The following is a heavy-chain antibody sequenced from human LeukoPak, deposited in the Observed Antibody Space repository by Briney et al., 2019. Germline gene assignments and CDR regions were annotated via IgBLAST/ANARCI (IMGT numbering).Heavy chain of an antibody. CDR1: GGSIGLYY. V-gene: IGHV4-4*07. CDR3: AREISGSYYNPLGYMDV. CDR2: IFTSGIT. J-gene: IGHJ6*03. D-gene: IGHD3-10*01. Sequence: SETLSLTCTVSGGSIGLYYWNWIRQPAGKGLEWIGRIFTSGITNYNPSLKSRVTMSVDTSKSRFSLALSSVTAADTAVYYCAREISGSYYNPLGYMDVWGKGTTVTVSS.